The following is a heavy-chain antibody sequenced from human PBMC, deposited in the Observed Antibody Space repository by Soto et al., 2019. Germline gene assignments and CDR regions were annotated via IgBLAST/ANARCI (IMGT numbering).Heavy chain of an antibody. CDR1: GFTFGDYA. J-gene: IGHJ6*02. CDR2: IRSKAYGGTT. V-gene: IGHV3-49*03. Sequence: GGSLRLSCTASGFTFGDYAMSWFRQASGKGLEWVGFIRSKAYGGTTEYAASVKGRFTISRDDSKSIAYLQMNSLKTEDTAVYYCTRDHEGPYDFWSGYYYYPDMDVWGQGTTVTVSS. CDR3: TRDHEGPYDFWSGYYYYPDMDV. D-gene: IGHD3-3*01.